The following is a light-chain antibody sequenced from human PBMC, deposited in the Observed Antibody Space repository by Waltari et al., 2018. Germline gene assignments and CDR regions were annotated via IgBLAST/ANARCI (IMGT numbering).Light chain of an antibody. J-gene: IGLJ2*01. CDR1: SSDIGAYNY. Sequence: QSALTQPPSASGSPGQLVTISCPGTSSDIGAYNYVSWYQKHPGKAPKLMIYEISKRPSGVPDRCSGSKSGNTASLTVSGLQAEDEADYYGSSYAGRNSLQVVFGGGTKLTVL. V-gene: IGLV2-8*01. CDR2: EIS. CDR3: SSYAGRNSLQVV.